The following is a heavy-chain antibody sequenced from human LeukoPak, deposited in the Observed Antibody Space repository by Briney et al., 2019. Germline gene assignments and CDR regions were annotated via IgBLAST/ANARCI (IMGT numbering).Heavy chain of an antibody. J-gene: IGHJ4*02. CDR2: INHDGSST. CDR3: VRDWGYDSSGYWQKYFDS. CDR1: RFTFSSYA. D-gene: IGHD3-22*01. V-gene: IGHV3-74*01. Sequence: GGSLRLSCAASRFTFSSYAMSWVRQAPGKGLVWVSRINHDGSSTNYADSVKGRFTISRDNAKNTLHLQMNSLRAEDTAVYYCVRDWGYDSSGYWQKYFDSWGQGTLVTVSS.